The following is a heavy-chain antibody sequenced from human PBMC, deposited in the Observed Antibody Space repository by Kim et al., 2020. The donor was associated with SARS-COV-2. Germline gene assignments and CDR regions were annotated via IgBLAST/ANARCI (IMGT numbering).Heavy chain of an antibody. CDR2: IWYDGSNK. J-gene: IGHJ6*02. Sequence: GGSLRLSCAASGFTFSSYGMHWVRQAPGKGLEWVAVIWYDGSNKYYADSVKGRFTISRDNSKNTLYLQMNSLRAEDTAVYYCARESGIVGATTEYYYYGMDVWGQGTTVTVSS. D-gene: IGHD1-26*01. V-gene: IGHV3-33*01. CDR1: GFTFSSYG. CDR3: ARESGIVGATTEYYYYGMDV.